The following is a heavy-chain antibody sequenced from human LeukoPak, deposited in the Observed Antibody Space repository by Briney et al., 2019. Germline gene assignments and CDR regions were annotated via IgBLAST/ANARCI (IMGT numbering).Heavy chain of an antibody. D-gene: IGHD1-14*01. CDR3: AKRSGSPRPEYFDY. J-gene: IGHJ4*02. CDR1: GFAFTTDA. V-gene: IGHV3-23*01. CDR2: ISGDGYST. Sequence: GGSLRLSCAASGFAFTTDAVHWVRQAPGMGLEWVSGISGDGYSTYYADSVKGRFTISRDNSKNTVYLQMNSLRDEDTPVYYCAKRSGSPRPEYFDYWGQGTLVTVSS.